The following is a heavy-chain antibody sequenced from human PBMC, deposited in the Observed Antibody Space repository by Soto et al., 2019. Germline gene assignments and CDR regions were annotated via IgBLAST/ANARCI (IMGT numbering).Heavy chain of an antibody. D-gene: IGHD6-19*01. J-gene: IGHJ4*02. V-gene: IGHV1-18*01. CDR3: ARETTPAGLHFAY. CDR1: GYTLPSYG. CDR2: ISAYNGNT. Sequence: QVQLVQSGAEVKKPGASGKVSCKASGYTLPSYGISWVRQAPGQGLEREGWISAYNGNTNYPQKLQGSVTMTTATSTSKADMELRSLKYDDTAAYYCARETTPAGLHFAYWGQGTLVTVSS.